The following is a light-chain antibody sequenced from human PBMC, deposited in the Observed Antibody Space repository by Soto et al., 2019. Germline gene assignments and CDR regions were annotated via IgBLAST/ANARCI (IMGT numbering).Light chain of an antibody. V-gene: IGKV1-5*03. CDR1: QSISTW. Sequence: DIQMTQSPSTLSGSVGDRVTITCRASQSISTWLAWYQQKPGKAPQLLISKASSLESGVPSRFSGSGSGTEFTLTISSRQPDDFGTYYCQHYSSYPFTFGPGTKVNIK. CDR3: QHYSSYPFT. J-gene: IGKJ3*01. CDR2: KAS.